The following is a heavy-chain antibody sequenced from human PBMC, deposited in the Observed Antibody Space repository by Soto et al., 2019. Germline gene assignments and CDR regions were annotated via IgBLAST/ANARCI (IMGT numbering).Heavy chain of an antibody. CDR2: IRGTT. CDR3: ARDDSFAFDI. Sequence: HPGGSLRLSCAASGFTFTSYSMNWVRQAPGKGLEWVSYIRGTTHYADSVKGQFTISRDNARSSLYLQMNSLRADDTAVYYCARDDSFAFDIWGQGTMVTVSS. D-gene: IGHD2-21*01. CDR1: GFTFTSYS. V-gene: IGHV3-48*01. J-gene: IGHJ3*02.